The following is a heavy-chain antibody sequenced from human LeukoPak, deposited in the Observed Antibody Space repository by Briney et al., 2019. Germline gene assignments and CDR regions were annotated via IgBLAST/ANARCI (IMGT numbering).Heavy chain of an antibody. J-gene: IGHJ5*02. D-gene: IGHD2-21*01. Sequence: SETLSLTCTVSGGSISSSSYYWGWIRQPPGKGLEWIGSIYYSGSTYYNPSLKSRVTISVDTSKNQFSLKLSSVTAADTAVYYCARPDPVIGILTWGQGTLVTVSS. CDR3: ARPDPVIGILT. V-gene: IGHV4-39*01. CDR2: IYYSGST. CDR1: GGSISSSSYY.